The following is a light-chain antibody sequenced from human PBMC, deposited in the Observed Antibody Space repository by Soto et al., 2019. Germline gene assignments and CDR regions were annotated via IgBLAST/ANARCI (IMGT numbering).Light chain of an antibody. CDR3: QQRSNWPTT. J-gene: IGKJ1*01. V-gene: IGKV3-11*01. CDR1: QSVSSY. Sequence: IVLTQSPATLSLSPGERATLSCRASQSVSSYLAWYPQKPGQAPRLLIYDASNRATGIPARFSGSGSGTDFTLAIDCLEPEDFAVYYCQQRSNWPTTFGQGTKVEIK. CDR2: DAS.